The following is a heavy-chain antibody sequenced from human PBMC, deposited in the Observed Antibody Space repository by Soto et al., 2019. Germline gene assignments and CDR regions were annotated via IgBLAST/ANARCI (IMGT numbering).Heavy chain of an antibody. CDR3: AREGSRDCDRSGYYPLDY. J-gene: IGHJ4*02. CDR2: GSGIGT. CDR1: GFTYSDSA. V-gene: IGHV3-23*01. D-gene: IGHD3-22*01. Sequence: EVQLLQSGGGLAQPGGSLRLSCVASGFTYSDSAMSWVRQAPGKGLEWICGSGIGTYYADLVKGRFTVSRDNSKNALYLQMNSLGVEDTAVYYCAREGSRDCDRSGYYPLDYWGQGTLVTVSS.